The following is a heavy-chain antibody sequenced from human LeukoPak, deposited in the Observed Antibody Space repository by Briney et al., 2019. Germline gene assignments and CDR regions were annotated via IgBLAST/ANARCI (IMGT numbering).Heavy chain of an antibody. D-gene: IGHD3-22*01. CDR2: IYYSGST. CDR1: GGSISSYY. Sequence: SETLSLTCTVSGGSISSYYWNWIRQPPGKGLEWIGYIYYSGSTNYNPSLKSRVTISVDTSKNQFSLRLSSVTAADTAVYYCARALPSITMIIGYYFDYWGQGTLVTVSS. CDR3: ARALPSITMIIGYYFDY. V-gene: IGHV4-59*01. J-gene: IGHJ4*02.